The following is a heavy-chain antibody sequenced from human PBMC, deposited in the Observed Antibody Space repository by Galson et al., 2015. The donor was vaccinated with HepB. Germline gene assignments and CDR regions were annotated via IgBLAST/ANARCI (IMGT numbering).Heavy chain of an antibody. D-gene: IGHD6-13*01. Sequence: SLRLSCAASGFTFSSYAMHWVRQAPGKGLEWVSVIYSGGSTYYADSVKGRFTISRHNSKNTLYLQMNSLRAEDTAVYYCARDRRQQGVLWDYWYFDLWGRGTLVTVSS. J-gene: IGHJ2*01. V-gene: IGHV3-53*04. CDR1: GFTFSSYA. CDR2: IYSGGST. CDR3: ARDRRQQGVLWDYWYFDL.